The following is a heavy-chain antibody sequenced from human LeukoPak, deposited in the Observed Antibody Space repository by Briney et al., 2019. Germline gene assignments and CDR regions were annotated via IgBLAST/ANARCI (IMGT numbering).Heavy chain of an antibody. CDR2: IYYSGGT. Sequence: PSETLSLTCTVSGGSISSSSYYWGWIRQPPGKGLEWIGSIYYSGGTYYNPSLKSRVTISVDTSKNQFSLKLSSVTAADTAVYYCARDLGYSFDYWGKGTLVTVSS. CDR3: ARDLGYSFDY. V-gene: IGHV4-39*07. CDR1: GGSISSSSYY. D-gene: IGHD5-12*01. J-gene: IGHJ4*02.